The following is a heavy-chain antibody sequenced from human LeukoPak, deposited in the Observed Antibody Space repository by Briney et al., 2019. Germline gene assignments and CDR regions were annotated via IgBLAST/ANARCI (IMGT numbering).Heavy chain of an antibody. CDR3: ARGTSTLDY. J-gene: IGHJ4*02. Sequence: SQTLSLTCAISGDSVSSNSASWNWIRQSPSRGLEWLGRTYYRSKWRNDYAVSVKSRVTISPDTSKNQFSLQLNSLTPEDTAVYFCARGTSTLDYWGQGTLVTVSS. V-gene: IGHV6-1*01. CDR1: GDSVSSNSAS. CDR2: TYYRSKWRN.